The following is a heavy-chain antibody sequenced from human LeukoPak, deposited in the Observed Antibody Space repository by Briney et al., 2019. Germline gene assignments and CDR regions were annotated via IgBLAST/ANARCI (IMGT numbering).Heavy chain of an antibody. V-gene: IGHV4-39*01. Sequence: SETLSLTCTVSGDSISSSSYYWGWIRQPPAKGLEWIGSIYYSGTTYYNPSLKSRVTISVDTSKNQFSLKLSSVTAADTAVYYCARHFGPPTMYGSGSYGYWGQGTLVTVSS. CDR3: ARHFGPPTMYGSGSYGY. J-gene: IGHJ4*02. CDR2: IYYSGTT. CDR1: GDSISSSSYY. D-gene: IGHD3-10*01.